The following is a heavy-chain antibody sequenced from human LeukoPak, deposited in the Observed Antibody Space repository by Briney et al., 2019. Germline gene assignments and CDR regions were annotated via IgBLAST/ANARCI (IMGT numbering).Heavy chain of an antibody. Sequence: GGSLRLSCAASGFTFNSYWMHWVRQAPGKGLVWVSRINNDGSSTNYADSVKGRFTISRDNAKNTLYMHMNSLRAEDTAVYYCVRAYSSSWANWFDPWGQGTLVTVSS. D-gene: IGHD6-13*01. J-gene: IGHJ5*02. CDR1: GFTFNSYW. CDR2: INNDGSST. CDR3: VRAYSSSWANWFDP. V-gene: IGHV3-74*01.